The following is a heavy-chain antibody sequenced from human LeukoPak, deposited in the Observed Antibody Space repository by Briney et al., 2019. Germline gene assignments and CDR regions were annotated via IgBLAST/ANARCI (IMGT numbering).Heavy chain of an antibody. CDR3: AELGITMIGGV. V-gene: IGHV3-48*04. CDR1: GFTFSSYG. Sequence: GGSLRLSCAASGFTFSSYGMHWVRQAPGKGLEWVSYISSSGSTIYYADPVKGRFTISRDNAKNSLYLQMNSLRAEDTAVYYCAELGITMIGGVWGKGTTVTISS. D-gene: IGHD3-10*02. CDR2: ISSSGSTI. J-gene: IGHJ6*04.